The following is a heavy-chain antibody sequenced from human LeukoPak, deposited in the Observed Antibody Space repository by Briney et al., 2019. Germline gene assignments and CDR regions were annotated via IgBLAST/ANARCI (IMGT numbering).Heavy chain of an antibody. Sequence: ASVKVSCKASGYTFTSYGISWVRQAPGQGLEWMGWISAYNGNTNYAQKLQGRVTMTTDTSTSTAYMELRSLRSDDTAPYFCALWFGDLSPLAIFDFWGQGTLVTVSS. J-gene: IGHJ4*02. D-gene: IGHD3-10*01. CDR2: ISAYNGNT. V-gene: IGHV1-18*01. CDR3: ALWFGDLSPLAIFDF. CDR1: GYTFTSYG.